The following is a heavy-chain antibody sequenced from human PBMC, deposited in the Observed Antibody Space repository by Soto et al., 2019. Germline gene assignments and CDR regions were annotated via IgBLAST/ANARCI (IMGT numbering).Heavy chain of an antibody. J-gene: IGHJ6*02. CDR1: GGTFSSYA. D-gene: IGHD2-2*01. V-gene: IGHV1-69*13. CDR2: IIPIFGTA. Sequence: GASVKVSCKASGGTFSSYAISWVRQAPGQGLEWMGGIIPIFGTANYAQKFQGRVTITADESTSTAYMELSSLRSEDTAVYYCARVYCSSTSCLPHYYYYGMDVWGQGTTVTVSS. CDR3: ARVYCSSTSCLPHYYYYGMDV.